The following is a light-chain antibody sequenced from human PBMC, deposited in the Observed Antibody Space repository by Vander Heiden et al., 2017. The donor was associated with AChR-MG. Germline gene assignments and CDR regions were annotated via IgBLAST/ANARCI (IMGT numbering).Light chain of an antibody. V-gene: IGKV3-20*01. CDR2: GAS. CDR3: QQYGSSPQT. J-gene: IGKJ2*01. CDR1: QSVSSNY. Sequence: EIVLTQSPGTLSLSPGERATLSCRASQSVSSNYLAWYQQKPGQAPRVLIYGASSRATGIPDRFSGSGSGTDFTLTISRLEPEDFAVYYCQQYGSSPQTFGQGTKLEIK.